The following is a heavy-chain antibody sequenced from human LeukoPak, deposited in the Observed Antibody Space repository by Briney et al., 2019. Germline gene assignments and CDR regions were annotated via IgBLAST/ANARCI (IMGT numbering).Heavy chain of an antibody. Sequence: ASVKVSCKASGYTFTNHEMHWVRQAPGQSLEWMGGINAGNGDTKYSQEFQGRVTMTTDTSTSTAYMELRSLRSDDTAVYYCARDRYYYGSGSYPLRNWGQGTLVTVSS. CDR2: INAGNGDT. J-gene: IGHJ4*02. D-gene: IGHD3-10*01. V-gene: IGHV1-3*01. CDR3: ARDRYYYGSGSYPLRN. CDR1: GYTFTNHE.